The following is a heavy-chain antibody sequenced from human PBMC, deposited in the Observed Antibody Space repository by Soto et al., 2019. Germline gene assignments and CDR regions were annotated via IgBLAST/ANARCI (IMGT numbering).Heavy chain of an antibody. CDR2: ISSSGSTI. D-gene: IGHD3-16*02. Sequence: QVQLVESGGGLVKPGGSLRLSCADSGFTFSDYYMSWIRQAPGKGLEGVSYISSSGSTIYYADSMKGRFTISRDNAKNSLFLQMNSLRAEDTAVYYCARGPYNYVWGSDPPHFGYWGQGTLVTVSS. CDR3: ARGPYNYVWGSDPPHFGY. V-gene: IGHV3-11*01. J-gene: IGHJ4*02. CDR1: GFTFSDYY.